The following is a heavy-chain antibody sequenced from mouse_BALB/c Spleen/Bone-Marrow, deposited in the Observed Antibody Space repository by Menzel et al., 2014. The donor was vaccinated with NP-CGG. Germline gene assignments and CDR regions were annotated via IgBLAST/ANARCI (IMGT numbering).Heavy chain of an antibody. CDR2: INPSNGGT. J-gene: IGHJ4*01. Sequence: QVQLQQSGAELVKPGASVKLSCKASGYTFXGYYIYWVKQRPGQGLEWIGEINPSNGGTNFNEKFKSRATLTVDKSSSTAYMQLSSLTSEDSAVYYCTRLPHWGQGTSVTVSS. D-gene: IGHD5-1*01. V-gene: IGHV1S81*02. CDR3: TRLPH. CDR1: GYTFXGYY.